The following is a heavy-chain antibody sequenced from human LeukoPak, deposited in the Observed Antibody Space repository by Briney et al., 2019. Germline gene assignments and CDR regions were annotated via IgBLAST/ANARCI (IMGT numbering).Heavy chain of an antibody. CDR3: ARDLPSIFSDY. Sequence: PGGSLRLSCAASGFTFSSYGMNWVRQAPGKGLEWVAFIRYDGGNKYYADSVKGRFTISRDNSKNTLYLQMNSLRAEDTAVYYCARDLPSIFSDYWGQGTLVTVSS. J-gene: IGHJ4*02. CDR1: GFTFSSYG. V-gene: IGHV3-30*02. CDR2: IRYDGGNK. D-gene: IGHD3-3*01.